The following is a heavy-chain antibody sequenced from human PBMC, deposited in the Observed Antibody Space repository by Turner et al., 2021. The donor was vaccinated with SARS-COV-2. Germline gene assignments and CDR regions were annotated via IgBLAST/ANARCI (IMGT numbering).Heavy chain of an antibody. D-gene: IGHD3-10*01. CDR1: GGSITSGSSF. CDR3: AKAVPGSGWFDP. J-gene: IGHJ5*02. CDR2: IYTSGNTVGIP. Sequence: QVKLQESGPGLLKPSQTLSLTCTVSGGSITSGSSFWTLIRQPAGRGLEWIGRIYTSGNTVGIPDYNPSLKSRVSISVDSSKNQFSLKLTSVTAADTAVYHCAKAVPGSGWFDPWGQGSLVTVSS. V-gene: IGHV4-61*02.